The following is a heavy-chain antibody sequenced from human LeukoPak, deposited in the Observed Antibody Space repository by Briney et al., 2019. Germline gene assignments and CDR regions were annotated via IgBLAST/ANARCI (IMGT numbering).Heavy chain of an antibody. J-gene: IGHJ4*02. CDR2: IDPNSGDT. Sequence: ASMKVSCKASGYTFTGYYIHWVRQAPGQGLEWMGWIDPNSGDTKYVQKFQGRVTMTRDTSISTAYMDLSSLRSGDTAMYYCARAMNSWFLLDLDYWGQGTLVTVSS. CDR1: GYTFTGYY. V-gene: IGHV1-2*02. D-gene: IGHD3-22*01. CDR3: ARAMNSWFLLDLDY.